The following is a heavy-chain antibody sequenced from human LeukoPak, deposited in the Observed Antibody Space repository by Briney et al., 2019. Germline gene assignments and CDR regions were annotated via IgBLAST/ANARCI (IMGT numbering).Heavy chain of an antibody. CDR3: ARPRVPICSSTSCYPGGFDY. V-gene: IGHV4-59*12. CDR1: GGSISSYY. Sequence: PSETLSLTCTVSGGSISSYYWSWIRQPPGKGLEWIGYIYYSGSTNYNPSLKSRVTISVDTSKNQFSLKLSSVTAADTAVYYCARPRVPICSSTSCYPGGFDYWGQGTLVTVSS. D-gene: IGHD2-2*01. J-gene: IGHJ4*02. CDR2: IYYSGST.